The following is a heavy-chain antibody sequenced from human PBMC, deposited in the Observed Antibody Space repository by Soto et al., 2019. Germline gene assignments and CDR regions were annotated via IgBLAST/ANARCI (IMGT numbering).Heavy chain of an antibody. CDR3: AKDLPSGIAAADTWPEFFDY. CDR2: ISGSGGKT. J-gene: IGHJ4*02. Sequence: PGGSLRLSCAASGFTFRSYAMSWVRQAPGKGLQWVSGISGSGGKTHYADSVKGRSTISRDNSKNTLYLQMNSLRAEDTAVYYCAKDLPSGIAAADTWPEFFDYWGQGTLVTVSS. CDR1: GFTFRSYA. D-gene: IGHD6-13*01. V-gene: IGHV3-23*01.